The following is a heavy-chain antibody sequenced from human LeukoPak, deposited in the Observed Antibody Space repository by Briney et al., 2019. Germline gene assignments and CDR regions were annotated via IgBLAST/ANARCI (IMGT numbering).Heavy chain of an antibody. CDR2: MYSGGST. J-gene: IGHJ4*02. V-gene: IGHV3-66*02. CDR1: GFTVSSDY. D-gene: IGHD5-18*01. Sequence: GGSLRLSCAVSGFTVSSDYMSWVRQAPGKGLEWVSVMYSGGSTYYADSVKGRLTISRDNPKNTLFLQMNSLRPEDTAVYYCAKVDSFGFDYWGQGTLVTVSS. CDR3: AKVDSFGFDY.